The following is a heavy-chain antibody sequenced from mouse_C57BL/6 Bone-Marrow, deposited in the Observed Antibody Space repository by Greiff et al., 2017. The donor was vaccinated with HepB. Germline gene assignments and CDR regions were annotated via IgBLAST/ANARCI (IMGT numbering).Heavy chain of an antibody. CDR3: ARRTTVVAHWYFDV. CDR1: GFTFSSYC. CDR2: ISSGGSYT. J-gene: IGHJ1*03. Sequence: EVQRVESGGDLVKPGGSLKLSCAASGFTFSSYCMSWVRQTPDKRLEWVATISSGGSYTYYPDSVKGRFTISRDNAKNTLYLQMSSLKSEDTAMYYCARRTTVVAHWYFDVWGTGTTVTVSS. D-gene: IGHD1-1*01. V-gene: IGHV5-6*01.